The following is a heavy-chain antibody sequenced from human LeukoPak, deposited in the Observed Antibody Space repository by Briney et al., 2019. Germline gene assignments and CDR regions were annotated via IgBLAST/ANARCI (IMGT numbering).Heavy chain of an antibody. CDR2: ISGSGGST. V-gene: IGHV3-23*01. CDR1: GFTFSSYV. J-gene: IGHJ4*02. Sequence: GGSLRLSCAASGFTFSSYVMSWVRQAPGKGLEWVSGISGSGGSTYYADSVKGRFTISRDNSKNTLYLQMNSLRGEDTAVYYCAKDLRGEDIYSSSWYYFDYWGQGTLVTVSS. CDR3: AKDLRGEDIYSSSWYYFDY. D-gene: IGHD6-13*01.